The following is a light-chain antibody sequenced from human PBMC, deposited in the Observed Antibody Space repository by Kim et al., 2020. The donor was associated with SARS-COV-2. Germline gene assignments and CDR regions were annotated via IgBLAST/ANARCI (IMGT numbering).Light chain of an antibody. CDR1: QSVSSN. Sequence: EIVMTQSPATLSVSPGERATLSCRASQSVSSNLAWYQQKPGQAPRLLIYGASTRATGIPARFSGSGSGTEFTLTISSLQSEDFAVYYCQQYNNWPPYTCGQGNKLEI. V-gene: IGKV3-15*01. J-gene: IGKJ2*01. CDR2: GAS. CDR3: QQYNNWPPYT.